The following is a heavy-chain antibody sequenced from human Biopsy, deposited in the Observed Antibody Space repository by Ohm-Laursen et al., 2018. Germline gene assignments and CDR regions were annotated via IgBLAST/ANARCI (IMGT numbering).Heavy chain of an antibody. V-gene: IGHV3-9*01. J-gene: IGHJ6*01. Sequence: PRPSWAASGFIFFEFSIDRVRETPGKGPEWVSGISWENVGIGYADSVKGRFTISRDNSKNTLYLQMNSLRAEDTAVFYCVKDRGAAGTDYYYGMDVWGQGTTVTVSS. D-gene: IGHD6-13*01. CDR3: VKDRGAAGTDYYYGMDV. CDR1: GFIFFEFS. CDR2: ISWENVGI.